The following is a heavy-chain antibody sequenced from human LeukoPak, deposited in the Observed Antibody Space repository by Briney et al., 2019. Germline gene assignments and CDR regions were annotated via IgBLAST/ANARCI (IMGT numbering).Heavy chain of an antibody. CDR1: GFTFSSYS. CDR2: ISSSSSYI. J-gene: IGHJ3*02. V-gene: IGHV3-21*04. Sequence: GGSLRLSCAASGFTFSSYSMNWVRQAPGKGLEWVSSISSSSSYIYYADSVKGRFTISRDNAKNSLYLQMNSLRAEDTALYYCAKEGAVAGTFDIWGQGTMVTVSS. D-gene: IGHD6-19*01. CDR3: AKEGAVAGTFDI.